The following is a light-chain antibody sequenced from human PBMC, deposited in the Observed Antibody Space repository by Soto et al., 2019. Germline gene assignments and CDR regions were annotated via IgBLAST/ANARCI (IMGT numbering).Light chain of an antibody. V-gene: IGLV2-14*01. J-gene: IGLJ1*01. CDR2: EVS. CDR3: SSYTRSSTPYV. Sequence: QSVLTQPASVSGSPGQSITISCTGTSSDVGGYNYVSWYQQHPGKAPKLMIYEVSTRPSGVSNRFSGSKSGNTASLTISGVQAEEEADYYCSSYTRSSTPYVFVTGTKVTVL. CDR1: SSDVGGYNY.